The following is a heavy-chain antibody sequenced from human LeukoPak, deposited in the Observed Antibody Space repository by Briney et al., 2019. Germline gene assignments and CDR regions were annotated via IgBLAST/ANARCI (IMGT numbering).Heavy chain of an antibody. CDR3: VRGVSISSSWYNDL. CDR1: GFTFSDSY. D-gene: IGHD6-13*01. Sequence: GGSLRLSCAASGFTFSDSYMSWIRQAPGKGLEWVSYISRGGSTTYYADSVKGRFTISRDNAKNSLYLQMNSLRAEGTAVYYCVRGVSISSSWYNDLWGQGTMVTVSS. J-gene: IGHJ3*01. CDR2: ISRGGSTT. V-gene: IGHV3-11*01.